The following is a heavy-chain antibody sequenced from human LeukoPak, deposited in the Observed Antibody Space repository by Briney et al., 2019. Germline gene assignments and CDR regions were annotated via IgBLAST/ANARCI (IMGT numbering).Heavy chain of an antibody. V-gene: IGHV4-39*01. D-gene: IGHD1-26*01. CDR3: ARGFLGSYYGY. Sequence: PSETLSLTCTVSGGSISSSSYYWGWIRPPPGKGLEWIGSIYYSGSTYYNPSLKSRVTISVDTSKNQFSLKLSSVTAADTAVYYCARGFLGSYYGYWGQGTLVTVSS. CDR1: GGSISSSSYY. J-gene: IGHJ4*02. CDR2: IYYSGST.